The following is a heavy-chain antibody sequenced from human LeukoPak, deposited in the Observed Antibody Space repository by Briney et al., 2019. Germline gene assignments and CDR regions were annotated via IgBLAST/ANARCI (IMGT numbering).Heavy chain of an antibody. D-gene: IGHD5-24*01. CDR3: ARDRYGDGFAHFDY. V-gene: IGHV1-2*02. CDR2: IRPRGGT. CDR1: GATFPRYA. Sequence: SVKLSYKASGATFPRYALHWVRQAPGQSLQRMGWIRPRGGTNYSQKFQGRVAITRDPSITTAYLDLSRMTSDDTAVYYCARDRYGDGFAHFDYWGQGALVTVSS. J-gene: IGHJ4*02.